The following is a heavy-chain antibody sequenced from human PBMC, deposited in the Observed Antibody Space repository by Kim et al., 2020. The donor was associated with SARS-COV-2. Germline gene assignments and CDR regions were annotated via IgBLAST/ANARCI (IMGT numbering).Heavy chain of an antibody. D-gene: IGHD2-21*02. Sequence: GGSLRLSCAASGFTFRSYSMNWVRQAPGKGLEWVAYINRSSTIYYADSVERLFTISTDNAKNSLYLQLNSLRDEDTAVYYCARDRGDFRYYYYYVIAVW. CDR2: INRSSTI. J-gene: IGHJ6*01. CDR1: GFTFRSYS. V-gene: IGHV3-48*02. CDR3: ARDRGDFRYYYYYVIAV.